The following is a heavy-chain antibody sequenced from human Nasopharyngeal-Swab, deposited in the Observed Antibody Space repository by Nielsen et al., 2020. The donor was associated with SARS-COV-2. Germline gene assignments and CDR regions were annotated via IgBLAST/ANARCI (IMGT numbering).Heavy chain of an antibody. CDR1: GYTLTELS. V-gene: IGHV1-24*01. CDR2: FDPEDGET. J-gene: IGHJ3*02. D-gene: IGHD2-8*01. Sequence: ASVKVSCKVSGYTLTELSMHWVRQAPGKGLEWMGGFDPEDGETIYAQKFQGRVTMTEDTSTDTAYMELSSLRSEDTAVYYCARDSTIYCTNGVCHNAFDIWGQGTMVTVSS. CDR3: ARDSTIYCTNGVCHNAFDI.